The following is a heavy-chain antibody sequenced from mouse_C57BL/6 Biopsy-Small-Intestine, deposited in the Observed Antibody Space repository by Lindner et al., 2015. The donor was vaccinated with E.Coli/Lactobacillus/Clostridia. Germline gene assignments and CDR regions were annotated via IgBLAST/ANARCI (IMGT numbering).Heavy chain of an antibody. D-gene: IGHD1-1*01. J-gene: IGHJ1*01. Sequence: SVKVSCKVSGYTLTELSMHWVRQAPGKGLEWMGGFDPEDGGTIYAQKFQGRVTMTEDTSTDTAYMELSSLRSEDTAVYYCATDLTGTTGWVYYYYGMDVWGQGTTVTVSS. V-gene: IGHV1-18*01. CDR2: FDPEDGGT. CDR3: ATDLTGTTGWVYYYYGMDV. CDR1: GYTLTELS.